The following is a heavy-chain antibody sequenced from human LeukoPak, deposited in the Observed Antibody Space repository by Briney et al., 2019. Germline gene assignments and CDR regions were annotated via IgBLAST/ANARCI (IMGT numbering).Heavy chain of an antibody. CDR2: IYHSGST. Sequence: SETLSLTCTISGYSISSGYYWGWIRQPPGKGLEWIGSIYHSGSTYYNPSLRSRVTISLDTSENQFSLKLTSVTAADTAVYYCARDLYSSGWGYFDYWGQGTLVTVSS. V-gene: IGHV4-38-2*02. D-gene: IGHD6-19*01. CDR1: GYSISSGYY. J-gene: IGHJ4*02. CDR3: ARDLYSSGWGYFDY.